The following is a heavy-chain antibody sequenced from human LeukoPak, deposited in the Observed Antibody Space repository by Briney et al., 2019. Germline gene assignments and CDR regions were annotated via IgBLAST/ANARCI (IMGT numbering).Heavy chain of an antibody. CDR3: AKGHTYGLGESYLDF. Sequence: PGGSLRLSCEASGYTFDDYAMHWVRQAPGKGLEWVSATSWNSGSIGYADSVKGRFTISRDNGKNSLYLQMNSLRTEDTALYYCAKGHTYGLGESYLDFWGQGTLVSVSS. J-gene: IGHJ4*02. D-gene: IGHD5-18*01. V-gene: IGHV3-9*01. CDR2: TSWNSGSI. CDR1: GYTFDDYA.